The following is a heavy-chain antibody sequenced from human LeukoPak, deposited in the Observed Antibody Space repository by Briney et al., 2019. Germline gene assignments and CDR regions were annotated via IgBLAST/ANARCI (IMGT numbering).Heavy chain of an antibody. Sequence: ASVKVSCKASGYTFTGYYMHWVRQAPGQGLEWMGWINPNSGGTNYARKFQGRVTMTRDTSISTAYMELSRLRSDDTAVYYCARASGCSGGSCYYYFDYWGQGTLVTVSS. CDR1: GYTFTGYY. V-gene: IGHV1-2*02. D-gene: IGHD2-15*01. CDR3: ARASGCSGGSCYYYFDY. CDR2: INPNSGGT. J-gene: IGHJ4*02.